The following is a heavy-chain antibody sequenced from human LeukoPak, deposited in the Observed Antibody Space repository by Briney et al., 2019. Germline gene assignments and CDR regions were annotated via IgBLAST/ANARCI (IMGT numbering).Heavy chain of an antibody. Sequence: GGSLRLSCAASGFTFSSYGMHWVRQAPGKGLEWVAVIWYDGSNKYYADSVKGRFTISRDNSKSTLYLQMNSLRAEDTAVYYCARDLSRYWKYGMDVWGQGTTVTVSS. CDR1: GFTFSSYG. V-gene: IGHV3-33*01. J-gene: IGHJ6*02. D-gene: IGHD1-1*01. CDR2: IWYDGSNK. CDR3: ARDLSRYWKYGMDV.